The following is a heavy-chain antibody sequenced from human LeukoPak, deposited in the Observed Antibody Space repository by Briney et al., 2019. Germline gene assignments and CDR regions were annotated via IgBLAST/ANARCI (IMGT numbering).Heavy chain of an antibody. J-gene: IGHJ6*02. D-gene: IGHD1-14*01. Sequence: ASVKVCCKASGYTFTGYYIHWVRQAPGQGLEWMGWINPNSGGTNYAQKFQGRVTMTRDTSISTAYMELNSLRSDDTAVYYCARERIRTPYYGMDVWGQGTTVTVSS. V-gene: IGHV1-2*02. CDR2: INPNSGGT. CDR1: GYTFTGYY. CDR3: ARERIRTPYYGMDV.